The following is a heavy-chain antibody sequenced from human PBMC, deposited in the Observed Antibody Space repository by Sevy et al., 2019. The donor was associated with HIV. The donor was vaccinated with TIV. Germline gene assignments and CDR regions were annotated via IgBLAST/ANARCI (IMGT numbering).Heavy chain of an antibody. J-gene: IGHJ4*02. CDR2: INVYNDNT. CDR3: ARTTYCSTTSCYNGYPDY. CDR1: GYNFNNYG. Sequence: ASVKVSCKASGYNFNNYGVSWERQAPGRGLEWLGWINVYNDNTNYAQKVQGRATMTTDTSTNTAYMELRSLRSDDTAVYYCARTTYCSTTSCYNGYPDYWGQGTLVTVSS. D-gene: IGHD2-2*02. V-gene: IGHV1-18*01.